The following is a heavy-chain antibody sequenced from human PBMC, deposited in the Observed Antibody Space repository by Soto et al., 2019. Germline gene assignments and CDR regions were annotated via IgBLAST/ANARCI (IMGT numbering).Heavy chain of an antibody. CDR3: ARDGSGY. Sequence: EVQLVESGGGLVQPGGSLRLSCVVSGLTVSINPMSWVRQAPGKGLEWVAVIYSGGGTHYADSVKGRFTISRDNSKNTVYRQMNSLRAEDTAVYYCARDGSGYWGQGTLVTVSS. J-gene: IGHJ4*02. CDR2: IYSGGGT. CDR1: GLTVSINP. V-gene: IGHV3-66*01.